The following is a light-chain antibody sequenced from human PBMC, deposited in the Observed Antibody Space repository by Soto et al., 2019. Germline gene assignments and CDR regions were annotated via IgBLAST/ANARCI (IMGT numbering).Light chain of an antibody. CDR3: GSWDSSLSVYV. CDR2: NVN. V-gene: IGLV2-11*01. J-gene: IGLJ1*01. Sequence: QSALIQPPSVSGSPGQSVTISCTGTSSDVGSYDYVSWYQQYPGTVPKLMIYNVNTRPSGVPDRFSGSKSGTSATLGITGLQTGDDADYYCGSWDSSLSVYVFGTGTKLTVL. CDR1: SSDVGSYDY.